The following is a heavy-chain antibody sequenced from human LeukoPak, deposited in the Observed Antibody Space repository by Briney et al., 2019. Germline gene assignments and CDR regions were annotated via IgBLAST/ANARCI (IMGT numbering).Heavy chain of an antibody. D-gene: IGHD6-13*01. J-gene: IGHJ4*02. Sequence: PGGSLRLSCAASEFTFSSYGMSWVRQAPGKGLEWGSAISGSGGSTYYADSVKGRFTISRDNSKNTLYLQMNSLRAEDTAVYYCAKAFLPKQQLVSFSPIIYYFDYWGQGTLVTVSS. CDR2: ISGSGGST. V-gene: IGHV3-23*01. CDR1: EFTFSSYG. CDR3: AKAFLPKQQLVSFSPIIYYFDY.